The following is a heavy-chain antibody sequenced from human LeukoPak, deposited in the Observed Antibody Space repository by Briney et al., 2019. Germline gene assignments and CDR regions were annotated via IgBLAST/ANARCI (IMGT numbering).Heavy chain of an antibody. CDR1: GGSISSSSYY. Sequence: SETLSLTCTVSGGSISSSSYYWGWIRQPPGKGLEWIGSIYYSGSTYYNPSLKSRVTMSVDTSKNQFSLKLSSVTAADTAVYYCARVPGPLLLWFGELGDDAFDIWGQGTMVTVSS. CDR3: ARVPGPLLLWFGELGDDAFDI. V-gene: IGHV4-39*07. J-gene: IGHJ3*02. CDR2: IYYSGST. D-gene: IGHD3-10*01.